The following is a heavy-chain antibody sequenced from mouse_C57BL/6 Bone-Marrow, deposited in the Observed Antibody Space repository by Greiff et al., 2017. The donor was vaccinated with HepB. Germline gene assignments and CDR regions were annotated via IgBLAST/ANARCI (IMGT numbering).Heavy chain of an antibody. CDR2: IWWDDDK. Sequence: QVTLKESGPGILQPSQTLILTCSFSGFSLSTFGMGVGWIRQPSGKGLEWLAHIWWDDDKYYNPALKSRLTISKDTSKNQVFLKIANVDTADTATYYCARIRYYGSSPWFAYWGQGTLVTVSA. CDR3: ARIRYYGSSPWFAY. CDR1: GFSLSTFGMG. V-gene: IGHV8-8*01. J-gene: IGHJ3*01. D-gene: IGHD1-1*01.